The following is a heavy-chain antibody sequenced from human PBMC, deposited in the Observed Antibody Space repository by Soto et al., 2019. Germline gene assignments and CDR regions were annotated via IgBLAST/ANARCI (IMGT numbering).Heavy chain of an antibody. Sequence: SETLSLTCAVYGGSFSGYYWGWIRQPPGKGLEWIGEINHSGSTNYNPSLKSRVTISVDTSKNQFSLKLSSVTAADTAVYYCARERVVTEYYYYYGMDVWGQGTTVTVSS. D-gene: IGHD3-3*01. CDR2: INHSGST. CDR3: ARERVVTEYYYYYGMDV. CDR1: GGSFSGYY. J-gene: IGHJ6*02. V-gene: IGHV4-34*01.